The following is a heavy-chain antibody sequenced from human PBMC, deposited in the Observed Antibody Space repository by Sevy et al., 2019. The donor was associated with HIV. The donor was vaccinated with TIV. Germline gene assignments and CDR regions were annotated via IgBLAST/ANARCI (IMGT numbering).Heavy chain of an antibody. CDR2: ISFDGSDK. D-gene: IGHD1-26*01. CDR1: GFIFSTYG. V-gene: IGHV3-30*18. Sequence: GGSLRLSCAASGFIFSTYGIHWVRQAPGKGLEWVAVISFDGSDKYYADSVRGRFTISRVNSKNTLYLQMNSLRVEDTAIYYCAKMQGGSYNYYGMDVWGQGTTVTVSS. J-gene: IGHJ6*02. CDR3: AKMQGGSYNYYGMDV.